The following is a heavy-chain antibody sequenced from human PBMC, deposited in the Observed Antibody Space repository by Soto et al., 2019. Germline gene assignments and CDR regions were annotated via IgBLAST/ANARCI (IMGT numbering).Heavy chain of an antibody. V-gene: IGHV1-8*01. CDR1: GYTFTSYD. Sequence: ASVKVSCKASGYTFTSYDINWVRQATGQGLEWMGWMNPNSGNTGYAQKFQGRVTMTRNTSIGTAYMELSSLRSEDTAVYYCARHDSSSDAFDIWGQGTMVTVS. D-gene: IGHD6-13*01. J-gene: IGHJ3*02. CDR3: ARHDSSSDAFDI. CDR2: MNPNSGNT.